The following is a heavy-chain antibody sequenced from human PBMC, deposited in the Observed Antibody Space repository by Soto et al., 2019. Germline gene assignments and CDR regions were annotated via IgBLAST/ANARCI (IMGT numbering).Heavy chain of an antibody. V-gene: IGHV4-31*03. CDR2: IYYSGST. J-gene: IGHJ5*02. CDR1: HSSIVSGGYL. D-gene: IGHD3-16*01. CDR3: ARGEWLGERRFDP. Sequence: PSETLSLTCTVSHSSIVSGGYLSSWIRQHPGKGLEWIGYIYYSGSTYYNPSLKSRVTISVDTSKNQFSLKLSSVTAADTAVYYCARGEWLGERRFDPWGQGTLVTVSS.